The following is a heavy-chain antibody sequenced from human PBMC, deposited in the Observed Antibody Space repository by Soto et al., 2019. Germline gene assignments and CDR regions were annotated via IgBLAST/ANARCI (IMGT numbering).Heavy chain of an antibody. CDR3: ARLGGYSSSWYQPATRDAFDI. V-gene: IGHV4-39*01. CDR2: IYYRGST. CDR1: GGSISSSSYY. D-gene: IGHD6-13*01. J-gene: IGHJ3*02. Sequence: SETLSLTCTVSGGSISSSSYYWGWIRQPPGKGLEWIGSIYYRGSTYYNPSLKSRVTISVDTSKNQFSLKLSSVTAAEPAVYYCARLGGYSSSWYQPATRDAFDIWGQGTMVTVSS.